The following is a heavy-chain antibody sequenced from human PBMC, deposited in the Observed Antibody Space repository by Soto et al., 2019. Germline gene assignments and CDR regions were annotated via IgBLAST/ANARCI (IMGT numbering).Heavy chain of an antibody. Sequence: QVQLVQSGAEVKKPGSSVKVSCKASGGTFSSYTISWVRQAPGQGLEWMGRIIPILGIANYAQKFQGRDTITADKSTSTAYMELSSLRSEDTAVYYCARVGSQYYDYIWGSYPFDPWGQGTLVTVSS. V-gene: IGHV1-69*02. CDR1: GGTFSSYT. D-gene: IGHD3-16*01. CDR3: ARVGSQYYDYIWGSYPFDP. J-gene: IGHJ5*02. CDR2: IIPILGIA.